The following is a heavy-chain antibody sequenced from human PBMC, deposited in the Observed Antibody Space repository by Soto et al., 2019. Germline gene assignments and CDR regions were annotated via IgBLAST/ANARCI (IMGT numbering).Heavy chain of an antibody. CDR2: INAGNGNT. CDR3: ARVLVVHYYDSSGYSPPFDY. V-gene: IGHV1-3*01. J-gene: IGHJ4*02. CDR1: GYTFTSYA. D-gene: IGHD3-22*01. Sequence: QVPLVQSGAEVKKPGASVKVSCKASGYTFTSYAMHWVRQAPGQRLEWMGWINAGNGNTKYSQKFQGRVTITRDTSASTAYMELSSLRSEDTAVYYCARVLVVHYYDSSGYSPPFDYWGQGTLVTVSS.